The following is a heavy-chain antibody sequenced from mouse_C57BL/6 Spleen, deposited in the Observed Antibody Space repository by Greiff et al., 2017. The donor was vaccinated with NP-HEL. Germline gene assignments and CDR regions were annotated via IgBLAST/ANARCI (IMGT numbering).Heavy chain of an antibody. CDR1: GYTFTEYT. V-gene: IGHV1-62-2*01. Sequence: VQLQHSGAELVKPGASVKLSCKASGYTFTEYTIHWVKQRSGQGLEWIGWFYPGSGSIKYNEKFKDKATLTADKSSSTVYMELSRLTSEDSAVYFCARHEDPFNYSNYPAWFAYWGQRTLVTVSA. D-gene: IGHD2-5*01. J-gene: IGHJ3*01. CDR3: ARHEDPFNYSNYPAWFAY. CDR2: FYPGSGSI.